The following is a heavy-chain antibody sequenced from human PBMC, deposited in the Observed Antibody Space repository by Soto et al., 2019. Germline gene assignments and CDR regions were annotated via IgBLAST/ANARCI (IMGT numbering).Heavy chain of an antibody. J-gene: IGHJ4*02. V-gene: IGHV1-69*13. D-gene: IGHD3-22*01. CDR2: IIPIFGTA. CDR1: GGTFSSYA. CDR3: ASARLAYYDSSGPYAEKFDD. Sequence: SVKVSCKASGGTFSSYAISWVRQAPGQGLEWMGGIIPIFGTANYAQKFQGRVTITADESTSTAYMELSSLRSEDTAVYYCASARLAYYDSSGPYAEKFDDWCQGTLVTGSS.